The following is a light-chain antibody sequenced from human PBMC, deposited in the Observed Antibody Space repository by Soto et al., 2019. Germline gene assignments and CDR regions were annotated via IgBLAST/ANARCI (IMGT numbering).Light chain of an antibody. CDR1: QSVSSRD. Sequence: EIVLTQSPGTLSLSPGERATLSCRASQSVSSRDLAWYQQKPGQAPRLLIYATSSRAAGIPDRCSGSGSGTDFTLTISRLEPEDFAVYYCQQYDNSPGYTFGQGTKLEIK. CDR3: QQYDNSPGYT. CDR2: ATS. V-gene: IGKV3-20*01. J-gene: IGKJ2*01.